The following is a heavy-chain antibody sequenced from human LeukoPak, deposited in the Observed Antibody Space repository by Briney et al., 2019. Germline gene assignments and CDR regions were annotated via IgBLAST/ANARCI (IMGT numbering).Heavy chain of an antibody. V-gene: IGHV3-23*01. D-gene: IGHD3-3*01. Sequence: PGGSLRLSCAAAGFNFSSYAMSWVRQAPGKGLEWVSAISDGTGSPYYADSVKGWFTISRDNAKNTLYLQINSLRAEDTAVYYCARDLHEFGVGSVLHYWGQGTLVTVSS. CDR1: GFNFSSYA. CDR3: ARDLHEFGVGSVLHY. J-gene: IGHJ4*02. CDR2: ISDGTGSP.